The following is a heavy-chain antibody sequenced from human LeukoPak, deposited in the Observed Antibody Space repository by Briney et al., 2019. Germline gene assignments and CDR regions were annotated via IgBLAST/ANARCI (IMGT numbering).Heavy chain of an antibody. D-gene: IGHD6-19*01. CDR2: ISWNGGFM. Sequence: GGSLRLSCAASGFKFDDYAIHWVRQAPGKGLEWLSIISWNGGFMDYADSVKGRFTISRDNVKNSVYLQMNSLRPEDTAFYYCAKVRGTYSSGFYFDSWGQRTLVTVSS. V-gene: IGHV3-9*01. CDR3: AKVRGTYSSGFYFDS. J-gene: IGHJ4*02. CDR1: GFKFDDYA.